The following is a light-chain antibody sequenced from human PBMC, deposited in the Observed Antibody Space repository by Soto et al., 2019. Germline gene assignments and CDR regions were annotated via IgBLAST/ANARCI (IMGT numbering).Light chain of an antibody. V-gene: IGKV1-5*03. CDR3: QQYNGISST. J-gene: IGKJ4*01. CDR1: QSISSW. Sequence: DIQMTQSPSIVSASVGDRVTITCRASQSISSWLAWYQQKPGKVPELLIYKASNLQSGVPSRFNGSGSGTGFTLTISSLQPDDCAIYYCQQYNGISSTFGGGTKVQI. CDR2: KAS.